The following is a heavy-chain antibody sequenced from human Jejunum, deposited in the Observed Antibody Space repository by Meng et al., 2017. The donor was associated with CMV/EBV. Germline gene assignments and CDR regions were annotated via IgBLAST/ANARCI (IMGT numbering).Heavy chain of an antibody. D-gene: IGHD3-3*01. CDR1: GFTFDDYA. CDR2: ISWNSGKI. J-gene: IGHJ4*02. Sequence: GFTFDDYAMQWVRQPPGKGLEWVSGISWNSGKIDYADSVKGRFTISRDNAKSSLYLQMNSLKPEDTAFYYCAKPLSPYDFWSGTDYWGQGTLVTVSS. CDR3: AKPLSPYDFWSGTDY. V-gene: IGHV3-9*01.